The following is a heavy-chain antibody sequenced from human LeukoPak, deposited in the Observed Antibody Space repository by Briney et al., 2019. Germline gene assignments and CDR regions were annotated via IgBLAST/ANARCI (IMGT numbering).Heavy chain of an antibody. V-gene: IGHV1-69*04. CDR1: GGTFSSYA. CDR3: ARDRRVAGTVGAFDI. D-gene: IGHD6-19*01. J-gene: IGHJ3*02. Sequence: SVKVSCKASGGTFSSYAISWVRQAPGQGLEWMGRIIPILGIANYAQKFRGRVTITADKSTSTAYMELSSLRSEDTAVYYCARDRRVAGTVGAFDIWGQGTMVTVSS. CDR2: IIPILGIA.